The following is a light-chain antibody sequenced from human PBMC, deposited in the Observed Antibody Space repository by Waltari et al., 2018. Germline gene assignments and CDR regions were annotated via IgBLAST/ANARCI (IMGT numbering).Light chain of an antibody. CDR1: QSISNW. V-gene: IGKV1-5*03. J-gene: IGKJ1*01. Sequence: EIQMTQSPTTLSASVGDRVNITCRASQSISNWLAWYQQKPGKAPDLLISKASSLESGVPSRFSGSGSGTEFTLTISSLQPDDFAIYYCQQYNTYSPTFGQGTKVEIK. CDR2: KAS. CDR3: QQYNTYSPT.